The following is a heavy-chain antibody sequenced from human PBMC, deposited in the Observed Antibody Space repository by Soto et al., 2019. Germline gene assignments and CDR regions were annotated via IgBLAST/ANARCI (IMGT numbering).Heavy chain of an antibody. CDR3: ARDFIAVSGPDY. CDR2: IGAYKGNA. D-gene: IGHD6-19*01. J-gene: IGHJ4*02. V-gene: IGHV1-18*01. CDR1: GYTFTTYG. Sequence: ASVKVSCKASGYTFTTYGISWVRQAPGQGLEWMGWIGAYKGNANYAQNFQGRVTMTTDTSTTTAFMELRSLRSDDTAMYYCARDFIAVSGPDYWGQGTQVTVSS.